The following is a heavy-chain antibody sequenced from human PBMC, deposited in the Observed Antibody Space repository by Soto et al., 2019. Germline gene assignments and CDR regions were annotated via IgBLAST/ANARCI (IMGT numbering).Heavy chain of an antibody. V-gene: IGHV3-23*01. CDR3: ARDQVYYGSGSFDFGYYYYMDV. J-gene: IGHJ6*03. D-gene: IGHD3-10*01. Sequence: PGGSLRLSCAASGFTFSSYAMSWVRQAPGKGLEWASTISGSGGSTYYADSVKGRFTISRDNSKNTLYLQMNSLRAEDTAVYYCARDQVYYGSGSFDFGYYYYMDVWGKGTTVNVSS. CDR2: ISGSGGST. CDR1: GFTFSSYA.